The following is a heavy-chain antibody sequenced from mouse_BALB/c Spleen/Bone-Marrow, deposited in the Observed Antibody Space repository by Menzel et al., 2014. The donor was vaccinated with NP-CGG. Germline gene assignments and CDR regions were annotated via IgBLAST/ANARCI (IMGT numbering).Heavy chain of an antibody. J-gene: IGHJ2*01. CDR1: GYTFTSYW. Sequence: VQLQQSGAELVKPGASVKLSCKTSGYTFTSYWIQWVEPRPGQGLGWIGEIFPGTGTTYYNEKFKGKATLTIDTSSSTAYMQLSSLTSEGSAVYFCASRDSAGYVPDYWGQGTTLTVSS. CDR3: ASRDSAGYVPDY. D-gene: IGHD3-2*01. CDR2: IFPGTGTT. V-gene: IGHV1S132*01.